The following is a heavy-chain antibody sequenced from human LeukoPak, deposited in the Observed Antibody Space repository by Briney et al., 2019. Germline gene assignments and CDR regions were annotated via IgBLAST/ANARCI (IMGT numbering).Heavy chain of an antibody. Sequence: PGGSLRLSCAASGFIFTNYFMSWVRQAPGKGLEWGASISHDGSEKYYVDSVRGRFTISRDNTMNSLYLQMSSLRAEDTAVYYCATDRGWRTSGYYLYYFEYWGQGTLVTFSS. CDR3: ATDRGWRTSGYYLYYFEY. J-gene: IGHJ4*02. CDR1: GFIFTNYF. CDR2: ISHDGSEK. D-gene: IGHD3-3*01. V-gene: IGHV3-7*01.